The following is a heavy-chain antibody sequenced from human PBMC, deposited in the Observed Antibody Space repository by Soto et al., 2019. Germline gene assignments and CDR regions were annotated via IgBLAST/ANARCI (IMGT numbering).Heavy chain of an antibody. CDR1: GDTISRDGYY. CDR3: AREPGWGLSTFDI. J-gene: IGHJ3*02. V-gene: IGHV4-31*03. Sequence: SETLSLTCSVSGDTISRDGYYWAWIRQLPEKGLEWIGFIYYTGSTSYNPSLKSRVSMSVDTSKTHFSLKLSAVTAADTAVYYCAREPGWGLSTFDIWGQGTLVTVSS. D-gene: IGHD3-16*01. CDR2: IYYTGST.